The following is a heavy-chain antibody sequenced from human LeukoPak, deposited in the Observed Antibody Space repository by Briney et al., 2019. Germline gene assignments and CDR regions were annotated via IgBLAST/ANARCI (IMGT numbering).Heavy chain of an antibody. CDR3: ARAVAGGRYFDL. D-gene: IGHD4-23*01. CDR2: INTDGSST. V-gene: IGHV3-74*01. J-gene: IGHJ2*01. CDR1: GFTFNSFW. Sequence: GGSLRLSCAASGFTFNSFWMHWVRQAPGKGLLWVSRINTDGSSTNYADSVKGRFTISRDNARNTLYLQMNSLRAEDTAVYFCARAVAGGRYFDLWGRGTLVTVSS.